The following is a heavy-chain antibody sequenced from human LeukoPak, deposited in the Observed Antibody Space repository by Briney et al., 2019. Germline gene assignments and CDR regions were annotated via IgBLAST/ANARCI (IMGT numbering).Heavy chain of an antibody. CDR2: ISYDGSNK. D-gene: IGHD6-13*01. V-gene: IGHV3-30-3*01. J-gene: IGHJ3*02. Sequence: GGSLRLSCAASGFTFSSYAMHWVRQAPGKGLEWVAVISYDGSNKYYADSVKGRFTISRDNSKNTLYLQMNSLRAEDMAVYYCARDGLGYGAFDIWGQGTMVTVSS. CDR3: ARDGLGYGAFDI. CDR1: GFTFSSYA.